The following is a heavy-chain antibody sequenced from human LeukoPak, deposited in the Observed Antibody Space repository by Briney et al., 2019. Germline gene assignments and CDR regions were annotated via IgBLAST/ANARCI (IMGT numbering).Heavy chain of an antibody. CDR2: IYYSGST. CDR1: GGSISSYY. J-gene: IGHJ5*02. CDR3: ARSQWQRRYSSSWYNFRWFDP. V-gene: IGHV4-59*08. Sequence: PSETLSLTCTVSGGSISSYYWSWIRQPPGKGLEWIGYIYYSGSTNYNPSLKSRVTISVDTSENQFSLKLSSVTAADTAVYYCARSQWQRRYSSSWYNFRWFDPWGQGTLVTVSS. D-gene: IGHD6-13*01.